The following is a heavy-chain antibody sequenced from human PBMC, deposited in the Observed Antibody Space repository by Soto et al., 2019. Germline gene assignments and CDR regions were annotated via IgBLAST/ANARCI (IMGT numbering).Heavy chain of an antibody. CDR3: ARHLITPMMEAAFYYVMDV. CDR1: GFTVGPRY. D-gene: IGHD3-22*01. J-gene: IGHJ6*02. V-gene: IGHV3-66*04. CDR2: IYSGGVA. Sequence: GLLRLSCAASGFTVGPRYMSWVHQASGKGLEWVSVIYSGGVAYYADSVKGRFTLSRDNSKNTLYLQINSLRVEDMAVYYCARHLITPMMEAAFYYVMDVWVQGT.